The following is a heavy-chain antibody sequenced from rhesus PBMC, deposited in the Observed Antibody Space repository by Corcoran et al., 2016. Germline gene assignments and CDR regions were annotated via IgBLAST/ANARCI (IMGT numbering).Heavy chain of an antibody. J-gene: IGHJ4*01. Sequence: EVQLVESGGGLAKPGGSLRLSCAASGFTFSSYWMHWVRQGAGKGLEWVSGIKRAGSSTYYGDSVKGRVTIARENDKNTLYLQMDGLRPEDTAVYYCAGEFSTTDYWGQGVLVTVSS. CDR2: IKRAGSST. V-gene: IGHV3-14*01. CDR1: GFTFSSYW. D-gene: IGHD2-15*01. CDR3: AGEFSTTDY.